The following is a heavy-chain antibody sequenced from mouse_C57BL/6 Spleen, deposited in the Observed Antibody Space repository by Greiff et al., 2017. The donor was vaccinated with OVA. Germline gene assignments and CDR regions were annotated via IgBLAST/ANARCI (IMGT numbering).Heavy chain of an antibody. CDR1: GYTFTSYG. D-gene: IGHD1-1*01. CDR2: IYPRSGNT. V-gene: IGHV1-81*01. CDR3: AKGITTPEGAMDY. J-gene: IGHJ4*01. Sequence: VNVVESGAELARPGASVKLSCKASGYTFTSYGISWVKQRTGQGLEWIGEIYPRSGNTYYNEKFKGKATLTADKSSSTAYMELRSLTSEDSAVYFCAKGITTPEGAMDYWGQGTSVTVSS.